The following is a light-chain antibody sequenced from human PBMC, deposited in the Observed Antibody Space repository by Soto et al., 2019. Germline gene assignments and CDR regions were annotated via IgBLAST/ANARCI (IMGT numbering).Light chain of an antibody. V-gene: IGLV4-69*01. CDR1: SGHSSYA. CDR2: LNSDGSH. J-gene: IGLJ2*01. CDR3: QTWGTDIVV. Sequence: QPVLTQSPSASASLGASVKLTCTLSSGHSSYAIAWHQQQPEKGPRYLMKLNSDGSHSKGDGIPDRFSGSSSGAERYLTIPSLQSEDEADYYCQTWGTDIVVFGGGTKVPVL.